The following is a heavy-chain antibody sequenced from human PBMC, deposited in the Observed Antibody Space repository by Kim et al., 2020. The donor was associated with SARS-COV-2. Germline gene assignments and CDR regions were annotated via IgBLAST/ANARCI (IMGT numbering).Heavy chain of an antibody. CDR1: GYTFTGYY. CDR3: AIIAVAGTSHIDY. D-gene: IGHD6-19*01. V-gene: IGHV1-2*04. Sequence: ASVKVSCKASGYTFTGYYMHWVRQAPGQGLEWMGWINPNSGGTNYAQKFQGWVTMTRDTSISTAYMELSRLRSDDTAVYYCAIIAVAGTSHIDYWGQGTLVTVSS. J-gene: IGHJ4*02. CDR2: INPNSGGT.